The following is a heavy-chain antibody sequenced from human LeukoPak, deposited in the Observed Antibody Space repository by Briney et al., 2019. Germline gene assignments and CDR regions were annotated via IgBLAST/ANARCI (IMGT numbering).Heavy chain of an antibody. D-gene: IGHD4-17*01. Sequence: SETLSLTCTVSGGSISSSSYYWGWIRQPPGKGLEWIGSIYYSGSTYYNPSLKSRVTISVDTSKNQFSLKLSSVTAAGTAVYYCARDLLPYGDYVADYWGQGTLVTVSS. J-gene: IGHJ4*02. CDR2: IYYSGST. CDR1: GGSISSSSYY. V-gene: IGHV4-39*07. CDR3: ARDLLPYGDYVADY.